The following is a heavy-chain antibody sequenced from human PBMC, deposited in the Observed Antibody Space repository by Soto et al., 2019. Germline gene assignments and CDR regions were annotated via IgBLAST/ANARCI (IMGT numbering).Heavy chain of an antibody. CDR3: ARDGYCSGGRCYRRNDY. J-gene: IGHJ4*02. CDR1: GFTFSGYW. V-gene: IGHV3-7*01. D-gene: IGHD2-15*01. CDR2: IKDDGSEK. Sequence: EVQLVESGGGLVQPGGSLRLSCAASGFTFSGYWMTWARQAPGKGLEWVAQIKDDGSEKFYVDSVNGRFTISRDNADNLLYLQMNSLRAEYTAVYFCARDGYCSGGRCYRRNDYWGQGTLVIVSS.